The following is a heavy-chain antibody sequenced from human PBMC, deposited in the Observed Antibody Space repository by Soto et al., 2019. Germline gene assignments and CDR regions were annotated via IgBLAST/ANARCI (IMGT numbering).Heavy chain of an antibody. Sequence: GGSLRLSFAASGFTLSSYTMNWVRQAPGRGLEGVSSISRSGINVYYEDSVKVRFTISRDNAKNYLYLQMNSLRAEDTALYYCTRHLKVTETGADNSYYGMDXWGQGTTVTVS. D-gene: IGHD2-21*02. V-gene: IGHV3-21*01. CDR1: GFTLSSYT. J-gene: IGHJ6*02. CDR2: ISRSGINV. CDR3: TRHLKVTETGADNSYYGMDX.